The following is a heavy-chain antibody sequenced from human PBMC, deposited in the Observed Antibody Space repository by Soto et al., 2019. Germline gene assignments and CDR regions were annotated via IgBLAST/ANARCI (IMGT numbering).Heavy chain of an antibody. V-gene: IGHV4-31*03. CDR3: AREYSSSYYYYYGMDV. J-gene: IGHJ6*02. D-gene: IGHD6-6*01. CDR1: GGSISSGGYY. CDR2: IYFSGST. Sequence: SETLSLTCTVSGGSISSGGYYWSWIRQHPGKGLEWIGYIYFSGSTYYNPSLKSRVTISVDTSKNQFSLKLSSVTAADTAVYYCAREYSSSYYYYYGMDVWGQGTTVTVSS.